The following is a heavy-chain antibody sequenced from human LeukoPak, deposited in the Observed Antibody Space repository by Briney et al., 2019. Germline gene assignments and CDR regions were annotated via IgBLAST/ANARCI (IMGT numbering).Heavy chain of an antibody. Sequence: SVTVSCKASGGTFSSYAISWVRQAPGQGLEWMGGIIPIFGTANYAQKFQGRVTITADESTSTAYMELSSPRSEDTAVYYCARDRDYGDYYFDYWGQGTLVTVSS. CDR2: IIPIFGTA. CDR3: ARDRDYGDYYFDY. V-gene: IGHV1-69*13. J-gene: IGHJ4*02. D-gene: IGHD4-17*01. CDR1: GGTFSSYA.